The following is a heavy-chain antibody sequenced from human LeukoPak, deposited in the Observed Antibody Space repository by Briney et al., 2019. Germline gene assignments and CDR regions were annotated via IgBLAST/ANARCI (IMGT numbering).Heavy chain of an antibody. Sequence: SETLSLTCTVSGGSISGYYWSWIRQPPGKGLEWIAYIFYSGSTNYNPSLKSRVTISVGTSKNQFSLTLSSVTAADTAVYYCARHFGHGDYPLDYWGQGTLVTVSS. D-gene: IGHD4-17*01. V-gene: IGHV4-59*08. CDR2: IFYSGST. CDR3: ARHFGHGDYPLDY. CDR1: GGSISGYY. J-gene: IGHJ4*02.